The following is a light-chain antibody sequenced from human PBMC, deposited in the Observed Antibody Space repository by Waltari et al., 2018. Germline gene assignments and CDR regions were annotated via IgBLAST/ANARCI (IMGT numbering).Light chain of an antibody. CDR1: SSDVGGYNS. CDR2: EVS. CDR3: SSYTSSSTYV. Sequence: SALTQPASVSGAPGQSITISCTATSSDVGGYNSVSWYQQHPGKAPKLMIYEVSNRPSGVSNRFSGSKSGNTASLTISGLQAEDEADYYCSSYTSSSTYVFGTGTKVTVL. V-gene: IGLV2-14*01. J-gene: IGLJ1*01.